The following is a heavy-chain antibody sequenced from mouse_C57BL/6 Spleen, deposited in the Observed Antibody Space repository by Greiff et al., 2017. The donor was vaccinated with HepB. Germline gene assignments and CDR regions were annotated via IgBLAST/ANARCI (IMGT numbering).Heavy chain of an antibody. V-gene: IGHV1-22*01. Sequence: EVQLVESGPELVKPGASVKMSCKASGYTFTDYNMHWVKQSHGKSLEWIGYINPNNGGTSYNQKFKGKATLTVNKSSSTAYMELRSLTSEDSAVYYCARRAAQAPWFAYWGQGTLVTVSA. J-gene: IGHJ3*01. CDR2: INPNNGGT. D-gene: IGHD3-2*02. CDR1: GYTFTDYN. CDR3: ARRAAQAPWFAY.